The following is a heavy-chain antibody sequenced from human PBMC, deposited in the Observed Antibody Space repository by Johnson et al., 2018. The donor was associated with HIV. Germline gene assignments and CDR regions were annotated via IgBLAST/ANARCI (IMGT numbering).Heavy chain of an antibody. CDR2: LSYDGSNK. J-gene: IGHJ3*02. D-gene: IGHD6-13*01. CDR3: TAALRVKGI. Sequence: QMLLVESGGGVVQPGRSLRLSCAASGFTFSSYPLHWVRQAPGKGLEWVAVLSYDGSNKFYTDSVKGRFSISRDNSKNTLYLQMNSLRTEDTAVYYCTAALRVKGIWGQGTMVTVSS. CDR1: GFTFSSYP. V-gene: IGHV3-30-3*01.